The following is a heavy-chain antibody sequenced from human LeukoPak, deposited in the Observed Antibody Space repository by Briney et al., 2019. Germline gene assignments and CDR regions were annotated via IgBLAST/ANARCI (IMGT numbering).Heavy chain of an antibody. V-gene: IGHV3-72*01. Sequence: GGSLRLSCAASGFTFSDYILDWVRQAPGKGLEWVGRIRRGTNSYTTEYAASVKGRFIISRDDSKNSLFLHMNSLKTEDTAVYHCTRDGGEGGNSAFDIWGQGTTVAVSS. CDR2: IRRGTNSYTT. CDR3: TRDGGEGGNSAFDI. D-gene: IGHD3-16*01. J-gene: IGHJ3*02. CDR1: GFTFSDYI.